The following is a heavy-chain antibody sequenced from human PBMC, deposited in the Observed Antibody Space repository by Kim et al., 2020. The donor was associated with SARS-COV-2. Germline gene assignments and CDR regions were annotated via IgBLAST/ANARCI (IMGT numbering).Heavy chain of an antibody. D-gene: IGHD6-13*01. CDR3: ARWDRIAAAAGRFDP. CDR2: ISAYNGNT. V-gene: IGHV1-18*01. CDR1: GYTFTSYG. J-gene: IGHJ5*02. Sequence: ASVKVSCKASGYTFTSYGISWVRQAPGQGLEWMGWISAYNGNTNYAQKLQGRVTMTTDTSTSTAYMELRSLRSDDTAVYYCARWDRIAAAAGRFDPWGQGTLVTVSS.